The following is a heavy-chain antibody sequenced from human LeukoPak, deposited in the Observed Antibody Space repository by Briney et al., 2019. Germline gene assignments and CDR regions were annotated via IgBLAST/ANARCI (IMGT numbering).Heavy chain of an antibody. V-gene: IGHV4-39*01. J-gene: IGHJ4*02. CDR3: ARLEYSSCVTS. CDR2: IYYSGST. CDR1: GGSISSSGYY. D-gene: IGHD6-6*01. Sequence: SETLSVTCTVSGGSISSSGYYWGWIRQPPRKGLEWIGSIYYSGSTYYNPSLKSRVTISVDTSKNQFSLKLSSVTAADTAVYYCARLEYSSCVTSWGQGTLVTVSS.